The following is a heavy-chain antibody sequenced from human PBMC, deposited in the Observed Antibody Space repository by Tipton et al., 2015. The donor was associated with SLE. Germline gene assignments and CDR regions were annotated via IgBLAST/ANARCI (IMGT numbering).Heavy chain of an antibody. CDR3: ARDPAATLFFQH. Sequence: LRLSCAASGGDISSDYWTWIRQPPGKGLEWIGHIYSRGGTNYNPSLKGRVTVSVDTSKNQFSPRLTSVTAADTAVYYGARDPAATLFFQHWGQGTQVTVPS. D-gene: IGHD6-13*01. CDR1: GGDISSDY. J-gene: IGHJ1*01. V-gene: IGHV4-4*08. CDR2: IYSRGGT.